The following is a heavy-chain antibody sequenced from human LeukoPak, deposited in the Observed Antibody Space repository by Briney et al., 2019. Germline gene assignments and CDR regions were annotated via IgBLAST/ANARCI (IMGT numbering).Heavy chain of an antibody. D-gene: IGHD5-12*01. CDR3: AREVPESLATYGYMDV. Sequence: PSETLSLTCTVSGYSISSGYYWGWIRQPPGKGLEWTGSIYYSGSTYYNPSLKSRVTISVDTSKNQFSLKLSSVTAADTAVYYCAREVPESLATYGYMDVWGKGTTVTVSS. V-gene: IGHV4-38-2*02. CDR1: GYSISSGYY. J-gene: IGHJ6*03. CDR2: IYYSGST.